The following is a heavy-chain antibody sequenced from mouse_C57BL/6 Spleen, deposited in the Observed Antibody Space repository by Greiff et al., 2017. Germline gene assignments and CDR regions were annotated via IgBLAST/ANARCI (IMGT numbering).Heavy chain of an antibody. V-gene: IGHV1-26*01. CDR2: INPNNGGP. CDR3: APYSNYVDYAMDY. Sequence: EVQLQQSGPELVKPGASVKISCKASGYTFTNYYMNWVKQSHGKSLEWIGDINPNNGGPSYKQKFKGKATLTVDKSSSTAYMELLSLTSEDSAVYSCAPYSNYVDYAMDYWGQGTSVTVSS. CDR1: GYTFTNYY. J-gene: IGHJ4*01. D-gene: IGHD2-5*01.